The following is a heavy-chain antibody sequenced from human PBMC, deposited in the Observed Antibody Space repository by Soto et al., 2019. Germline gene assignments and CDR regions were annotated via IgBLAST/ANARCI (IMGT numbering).Heavy chain of an antibody. CDR1: GITFSGSA. J-gene: IGHJ4*02. CDR2: IRSKANSYAT. V-gene: IGHV3-73*02. D-gene: IGHD5-12*01. Sequence: EVQLVESGGGLVQPGGSLKLSCAASGITFSGSAMHWVRQSSGKWLEWVGRIRSKANSYATAYAASVKGRFSISSDDSKNTAYLQLNSRKTEDTAVYDCTSIVATTPYWGQGTLVTVSS. CDR3: TSIVATTPY.